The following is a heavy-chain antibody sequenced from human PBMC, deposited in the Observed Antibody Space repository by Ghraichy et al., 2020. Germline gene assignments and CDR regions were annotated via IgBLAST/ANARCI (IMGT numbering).Heavy chain of an antibody. CDR2: INAGNGNT. CDR3: ARVRFGYCSGGSCYAPLGFDP. V-gene: IGHV1-3*01. Sequence: VKVSCKASGYTFTSYAMHWVRQAPGQRLEWMGWINAGNGNTKYSQKFQGRVTITRDTSASTAYMELSSLRSEDTAVYYCARVRFGYCSGGSCYAPLGFDPWGQGTLVTVSS. D-gene: IGHD2-15*01. CDR1: GYTFTSYA. J-gene: IGHJ5*02.